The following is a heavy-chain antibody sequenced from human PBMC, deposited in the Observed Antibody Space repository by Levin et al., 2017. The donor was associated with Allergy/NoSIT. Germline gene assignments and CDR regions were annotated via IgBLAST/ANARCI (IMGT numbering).Heavy chain of an antibody. Sequence: GESLKISCAASGFRFDRYWMSWVRQAPGKGLEWVANIKQDGSEKYYVGSVTGRLTISRDNAKNSLYLQMNSLRAEDTAVYYCARDDISSNWYGDYWGQGTVVTVSS. J-gene: IGHJ4*02. CDR2: IKQDGSEK. CDR3: ARDDISSNWYGDY. V-gene: IGHV3-7*01. CDR1: GFRFDRYW. D-gene: IGHD1-1*01.